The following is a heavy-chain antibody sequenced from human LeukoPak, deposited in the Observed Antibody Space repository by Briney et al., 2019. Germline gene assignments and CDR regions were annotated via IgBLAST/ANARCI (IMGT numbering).Heavy chain of an antibody. D-gene: IGHD3-10*01. CDR3: ARVLLWFGETRYNWFDP. Sequence: PSETLSLTCAVSGGSISSSNWWSWVRPPPGKGLEWIGEIYHSGSTYYNPSLKSRVTISVDRSKNQFSPKLSSVTAADTAVYYCARVLLWFGETRYNWFDPWGQGTLVTVSS. CDR2: IYHSGST. J-gene: IGHJ5*02. CDR1: GGSISSSNW. V-gene: IGHV4-4*02.